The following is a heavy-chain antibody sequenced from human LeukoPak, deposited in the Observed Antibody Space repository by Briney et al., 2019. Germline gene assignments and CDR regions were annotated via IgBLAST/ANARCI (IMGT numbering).Heavy chain of an antibody. CDR1: VASISNYY. Sequence: PSETLSLTCAVSVASISNYYWSWIRQAPGKGLEWIGYISTSGSTNYNPSPKSRVSISLDTSNNRFSLNLNFVTAADTAVYFCASPRTSYRYTFDYWGPGALVTVSS. J-gene: IGHJ4*02. V-gene: IGHV4-4*09. CDR2: ISTSGST. CDR3: ASPRTSYRYTFDY. D-gene: IGHD5-18*01.